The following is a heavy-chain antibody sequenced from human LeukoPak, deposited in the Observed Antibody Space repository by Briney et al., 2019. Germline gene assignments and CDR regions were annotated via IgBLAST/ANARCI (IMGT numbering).Heavy chain of an antibody. Sequence: GGSLRLSCAASGFTFSGYWMRWVRQAPGKGLEWVANIKQDGSEKYYVDSVKGRFTISRDNAKNSLYLQMNSLRAEDTAVYYCARDRAMDDYWGQGTLVTVSS. CDR3: ARDRAMDDY. J-gene: IGHJ4*02. D-gene: IGHD5-18*01. CDR1: GFTFSGYW. V-gene: IGHV3-7*01. CDR2: IKQDGSEK.